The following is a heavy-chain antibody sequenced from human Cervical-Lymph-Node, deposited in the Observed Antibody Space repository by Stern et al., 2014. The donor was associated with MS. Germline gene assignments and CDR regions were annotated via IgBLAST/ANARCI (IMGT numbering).Heavy chain of an antibody. Sequence: QVQLQQWGPGLLKPSETLSLTCAVYGGAFTNYDWTWIRQPPGKGLQWIGEIHPLGSDVYNPSLKSRVTISVDRSKNQFSLRLSSVSAADTAVYYCARVRVYGTYRRCFDHWGQGTPVTVSS. D-gene: IGHD3-16*02. CDR3: ARVRVYGTYRRCFDH. CDR1: GGAFTNYD. CDR2: IHPLGSD. J-gene: IGHJ4*02. V-gene: IGHV4-34*01.